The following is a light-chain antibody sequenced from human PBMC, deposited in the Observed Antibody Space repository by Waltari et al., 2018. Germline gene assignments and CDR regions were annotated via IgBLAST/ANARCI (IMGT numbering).Light chain of an antibody. CDR1: VLTKEY. J-gene: IGLJ2*01. V-gene: IGLV3-25*03. CDR3: QSTDTIGTTVV. Sequence: SYGLTQPPSVSVSPGQTARINCSGDVLTKEYGYWYQQKPGRAPVVVIFKDTERPPGIPVRLSGSGSGTTVTLTITGVQAEDEADYYCQSTDTIGTTVVFGGGTRLIAL. CDR2: KDT.